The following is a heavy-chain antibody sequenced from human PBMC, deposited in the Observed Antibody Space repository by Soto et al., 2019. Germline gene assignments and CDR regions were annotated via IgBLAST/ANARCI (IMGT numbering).Heavy chain of an antibody. J-gene: IGHJ6*02. Sequence: GASVKVSCKASGYTFTGYYMHWVRQAPGQGLEWMGWINPNSGGTNYAQKFQGWVTMTRDTSISTAYMELSRLRSDDTAVYYCARERIQPRPYYYYYGMDVWGQGTTVTVSS. D-gene: IGHD5-18*01. V-gene: IGHV1-2*04. CDR3: ARERIQPRPYYYYYGMDV. CDR1: GYTFTGYY. CDR2: INPNSGGT.